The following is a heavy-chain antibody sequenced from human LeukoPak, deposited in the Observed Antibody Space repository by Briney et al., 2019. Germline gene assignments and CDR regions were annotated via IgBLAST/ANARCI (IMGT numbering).Heavy chain of an antibody. CDR1: GYTFSSYA. CDR3: ARARDIGVSYFGDLLSTETYFDY. V-gene: IGHV1-69*13. CDR2: IIPIFDTG. Sequence: ASVKVSCKASGYTFSSYAISWVRQAPGQGLEWMGGIIPIFDTGNYAQKFQGRLTITADESTSTAYMELSSLRSEDTAVYYCARARDIGVSYFGDLLSTETYFDYWGQGTLVTVSS. D-gene: IGHD3-10*01. J-gene: IGHJ4*02.